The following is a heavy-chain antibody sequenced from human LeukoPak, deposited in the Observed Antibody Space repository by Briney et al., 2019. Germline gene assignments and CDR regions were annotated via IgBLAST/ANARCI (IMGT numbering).Heavy chain of an antibody. D-gene: IGHD5-18*01. J-gene: IGHJ4*02. CDR3: ARDAPGNTALDY. CDR2: ISSSGSTI. V-gene: IGHV3-48*03. Sequence: QPGGSLRLSCAASGFTFSSYEMNWVRQAPGKGLEWVSYISSSGSTIYYADSVKGRFTISRDNAKNSLYLQMNSLRAEDTAVYYCARDAPGNTALDYWGQGTLVTVSS. CDR1: GFTFSSYE.